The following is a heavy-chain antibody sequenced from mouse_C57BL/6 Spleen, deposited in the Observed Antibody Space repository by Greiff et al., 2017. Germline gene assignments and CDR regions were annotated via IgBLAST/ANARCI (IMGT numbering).Heavy chain of an antibody. Sequence: VQLQQSVAELVRPGASVTLSCTASGFNIKNTYMHWVKQRPEQGLEWIGRIDPANGNTKYAPKFQGKATITADTSSNTAYLQLSSLTAEDTAIYYCARAVRGGDWYFDVWGTGTTVTVSS. CDR3: ARAVRGGDWYFDV. V-gene: IGHV14-3*01. J-gene: IGHJ1*03. D-gene: IGHD1-1*02. CDR1: GFNIKNTY. CDR2: IDPANGNT.